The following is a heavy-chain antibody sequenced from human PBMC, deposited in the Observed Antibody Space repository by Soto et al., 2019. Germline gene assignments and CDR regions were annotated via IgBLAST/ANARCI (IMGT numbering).Heavy chain of an antibody. D-gene: IGHD3-3*01. Sequence: GSLRLSCAASGFTFSSYGMHWVRQAPGKGLEWVAVISYDGSNKYYADSVKGRFTISRDNSKNTLYLQMNSLRAEDTAVYYCAKGFSDFWSGHSPSYIDFWGRGTLVTLSS. V-gene: IGHV3-30*18. CDR1: GFTFSSYG. J-gene: IGHJ4*02. CDR2: ISYDGSNK. CDR3: AKGFSDFWSGHSPSYIDF.